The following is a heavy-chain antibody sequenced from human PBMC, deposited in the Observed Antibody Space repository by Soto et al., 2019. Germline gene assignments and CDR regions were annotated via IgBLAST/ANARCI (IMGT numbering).Heavy chain of an antibody. D-gene: IGHD3-3*01. J-gene: IGHJ4*02. CDR2: IYYSGST. Sequence: KPWETLSLTCTVSVVSISSYYWSWIRHPPGKGLEWIGYIYYSGSTNYNPSLKSRVTISVDTSKNQFSLKLSSVTAADTAVYYCARVSSDFGVVITPHFDYWGQGTLVTVSS. CDR1: VVSISSYY. CDR3: ARVSSDFGVVITPHFDY. V-gene: IGHV4-59*01.